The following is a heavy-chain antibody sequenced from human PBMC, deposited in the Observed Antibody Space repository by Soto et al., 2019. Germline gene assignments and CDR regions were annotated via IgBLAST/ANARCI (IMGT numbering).Heavy chain of an antibody. CDR2: INHSGST. V-gene: IGHV4-34*01. J-gene: IGHJ6*02. CDR1: GGSFSGYY. Sequence: SETLSLTCAVYGGSFSGYYWSWIRQPPGKGLEWIGEINHSGSTNYNPSLKSRVTISVDTSKNQFSLKLSSVTAADTAVYYCARGPAGGRKIYYYYYRMDVRGQGTTAPVYS. D-gene: IGHD3-10*01. CDR3: ARGPAGGRKIYYYYYRMDV.